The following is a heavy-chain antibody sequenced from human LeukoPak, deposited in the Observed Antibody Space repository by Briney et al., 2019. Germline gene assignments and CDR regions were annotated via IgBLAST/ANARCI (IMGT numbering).Heavy chain of an antibody. CDR3: AREVSWYYFDY. CDR2: VPYDGSNT. J-gene: IGHJ4*02. V-gene: IGHV3-30*09. CDR1: GFSFGGYA. D-gene: IGHD6-13*01. Sequence: GGSLRLSCAASGFSFGGYAIHWVRQAPGKGLEWVAVVPYDGSNTYYADSVKGRFAISRDNSKKTLYLQMNSLRGDDTAVYYCAREVSWYYFDYWGQGSLVTVSS.